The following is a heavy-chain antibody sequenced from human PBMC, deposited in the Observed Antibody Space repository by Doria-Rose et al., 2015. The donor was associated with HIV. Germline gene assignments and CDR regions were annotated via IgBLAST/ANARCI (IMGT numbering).Heavy chain of an antibody. CDR3: ARIRSSRWYHKYYFDF. CDR1: GVSLSSPGMG. CDR2: IFSDDER. Sequence: QVTLKESGPVLVKPTETLTLTCTVSGVSLSSPGMGVSWIRQPPGQALEWLANIFSDDERSYKTSLKSRLTIPRGTSKSQVVLTMTDMDPVDTATYYCARIRSSRWYHKYYFDFWGQGTLVIVSA. V-gene: IGHV2-26*01. D-gene: IGHD6-13*01. J-gene: IGHJ4*02.